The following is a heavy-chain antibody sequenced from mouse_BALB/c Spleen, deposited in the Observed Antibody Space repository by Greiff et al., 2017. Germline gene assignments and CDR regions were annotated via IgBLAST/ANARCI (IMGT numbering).Heavy chain of an antibody. CDR2: IDPANGNT. J-gene: IGHJ1*01. D-gene: IGHD2-4*01. Sequence: VQLQQSGAELVKPGASVKLSCTASGFNIKDTYMHWVKQRPEQGLEWIGRIDPANGNTKYDPKFQGKATITADTSSNTAYLQLSSLTSEDTAVYYCARRSIYYDYDGYFDVWGAGTTVTVSS. V-gene: IGHV14-3*02. CDR3: ARRSIYYDYDGYFDV. CDR1: GFNIKDTY.